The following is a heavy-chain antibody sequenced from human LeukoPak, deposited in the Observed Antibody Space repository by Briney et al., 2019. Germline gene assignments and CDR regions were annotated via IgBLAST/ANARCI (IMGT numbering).Heavy chain of an antibody. CDR1: GYTFTSYA. CDR2: INTNTGNP. D-gene: IGHD5-18*01. V-gene: IGHV7-4-1*02. J-gene: IGHJ4*02. CDR3: VRAKAFRGYGKYFDY. Sequence: GASVKVSCKASGYTFTSYAMNWVRQAPGQGLEWMGRINTNTGNPTYAQGFTGRFVFSLDTSVSTAYLQISSLKAEDTAVYYCVRAKAFRGYGKYFDYWGQGTLVTVSS.